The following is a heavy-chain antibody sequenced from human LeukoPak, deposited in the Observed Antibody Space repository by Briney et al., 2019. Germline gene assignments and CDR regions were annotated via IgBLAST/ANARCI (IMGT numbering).Heavy chain of an antibody. CDR2: ISWNSGSI. CDR3: ARGYGDYEGDAPLDY. V-gene: IGHV3-9*01. CDR1: GFTFDDYA. D-gene: IGHD4-17*01. J-gene: IGHJ4*02. Sequence: GGSLRLSCAASGFTFDDYAMHWVRQAPGKGLEWVSGISWNSGSIGYADSVKGRFTISRDNAKNSLYLQMNSLRAEDTAVYYCARGYGDYEGDAPLDYWGQGTLVTVSS.